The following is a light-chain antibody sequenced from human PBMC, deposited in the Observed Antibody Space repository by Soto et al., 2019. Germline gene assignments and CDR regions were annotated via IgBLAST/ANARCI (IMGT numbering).Light chain of an antibody. CDR1: QSVSSSY. J-gene: IGKJ1*01. CDR2: GAA. Sequence: ETVLTQSPGTLALSPCERATLSSSASQSVSSSYLAWYQQKPGQAPTLLMYGAARRATGIPERFSGSGSGTDFTLTISRLEAADFAVYYCQQYSSSPRTFGQGTKVDTK. V-gene: IGKV3-20*01. CDR3: QQYSSSPRT.